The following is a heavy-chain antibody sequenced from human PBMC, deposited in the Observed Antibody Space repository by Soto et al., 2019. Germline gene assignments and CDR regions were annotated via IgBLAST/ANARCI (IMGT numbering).Heavy chain of an antibody. CDR2: INHSGST. CDR1: GGSFSGYY. Sequence: SETLSLTCAVYGGSFSGYYWSWIRQPPGKGLEWIGEINHSGSTNYNPSLKSRVTISVDTSKNQFSLKLSSVTAADTAVYYCARGFTMIVVVTNSYYFDYWGQGTLVTVSS. J-gene: IGHJ4*02. CDR3: ARGFTMIVVVTNSYYFDY. V-gene: IGHV4-34*01. D-gene: IGHD3-22*01.